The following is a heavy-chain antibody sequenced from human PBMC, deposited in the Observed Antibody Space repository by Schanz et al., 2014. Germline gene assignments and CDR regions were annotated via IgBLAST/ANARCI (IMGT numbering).Heavy chain of an antibody. CDR1: GFTFSDHY. D-gene: IGHD6-19*01. Sequence: VQLVESGGGLVQPGGSLRLSCAASGFTFSDHYMDWVRQAPGKGLEWLSYIDGKSTTVYYADSVKGRFSISRDNAKNSLFLQMNRLRAEDTALYYCAIIGVMVAVAGTRADYWGQGTLVTVSS. CDR3: AIIGVMVAVAGTRADY. J-gene: IGHJ4*02. V-gene: IGHV3-48*04. CDR2: IDGKSTTV.